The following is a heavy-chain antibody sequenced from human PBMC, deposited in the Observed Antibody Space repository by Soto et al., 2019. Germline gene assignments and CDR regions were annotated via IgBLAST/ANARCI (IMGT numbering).Heavy chain of an antibody. CDR1: GFTFSSYA. J-gene: IGHJ4*02. CDR2: ISYDGSNK. V-gene: IGHV3-30-3*01. D-gene: IGHD4-17*01. Sequence: QVQLVESGGGVVQPGRSLRLSCAASGFTFSSYAMHWVRQAPGKGLEWVAVISYDGSNKYYADSVKGRFTISRDNSKNTLYLLMNSLRAEDTAVYYWATESPVTTTYYFDYWGQGTLVTVSS. CDR3: ATESPVTTTYYFDY.